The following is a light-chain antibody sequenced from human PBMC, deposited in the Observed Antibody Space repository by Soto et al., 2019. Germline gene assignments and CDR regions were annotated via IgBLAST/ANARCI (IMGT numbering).Light chain of an antibody. V-gene: IGKV3-15*01. J-gene: IGKJ1*01. CDR2: GTS. CDR1: QSLSSS. Sequence: KLLTQSPGTLSLSPGERATLFRRASQSLSSSLAWYQQKSGQAPRLIIYGTSRRATGVPVRFSGSGSGTDFTLTISSLQSEDFGVYFCQQYDNWPWTFGQGTKVDIK. CDR3: QQYDNWPWT.